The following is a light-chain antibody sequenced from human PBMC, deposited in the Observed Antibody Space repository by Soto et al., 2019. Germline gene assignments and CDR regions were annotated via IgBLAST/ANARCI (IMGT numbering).Light chain of an antibody. CDR2: GTS. CDR1: EIVAGY. Sequence: EIVLTQSPATLSLSPGERATLSCRASEIVAGYLAWYQHKPGLPPRLLIHGTSNRATGIPDRFSGSGSGTDFTLTFSRLEPEDFAVYYCEYYGTSITFGGGTKVDIK. J-gene: IGKJ4*01. V-gene: IGKV3-20*01. CDR3: EYYGTSIT.